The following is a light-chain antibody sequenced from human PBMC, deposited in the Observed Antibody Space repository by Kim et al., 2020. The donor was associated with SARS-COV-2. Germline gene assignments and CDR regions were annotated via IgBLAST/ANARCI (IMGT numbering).Light chain of an antibody. CDR2: DGS. J-gene: IGLJ2*01. V-gene: IGLV2-14*03. CDR3: SSYTSSSPV. CDR1: SSDVGGYNY. Sequence: PGQSITKTCTGTSSDVGGYNYVAWYQQHPGKAPKVRIYDGSNRPSGVSNRFSGYKSGNTASLTSSGLQAEDEADYYCSSYTSSSPVFGGGTQLTVL.